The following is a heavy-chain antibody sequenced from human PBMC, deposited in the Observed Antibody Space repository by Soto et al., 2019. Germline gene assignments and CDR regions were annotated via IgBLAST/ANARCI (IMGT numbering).Heavy chain of an antibody. CDR2: ISDGGKT. CDR3: SRDHTSGGYDY. CDR1: GFSVNNIY. V-gene: IGHV3-53*01. Sequence: HPGGSLRLSCAASGFSVNNIYMSWVRQAPGKGLEWVSVISDGGKTYYADSVKGRFTLSRDNSKSTLYLQMNSLRVEDTAVYYCSRDHTSGGYDYRGQGTLVTVSS. D-gene: IGHD5-12*01. J-gene: IGHJ4*02.